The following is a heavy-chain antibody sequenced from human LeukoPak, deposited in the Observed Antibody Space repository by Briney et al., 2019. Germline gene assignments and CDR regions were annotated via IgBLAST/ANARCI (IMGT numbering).Heavy chain of an antibody. Sequence: PGGSLRLSCAASGFTFSSYWMSWVRQAPGKGLEWVANIKQDGSEKYYVDSVKGRFTISRGNAKNSLYLQMNSLRAEDTAVYYCARGPSSIAARPDWFDPWGQGTLVTVSS. J-gene: IGHJ5*02. V-gene: IGHV3-7*01. CDR3: ARGPSSIAARPDWFDP. CDR2: IKQDGSEK. CDR1: GFTFSSYW. D-gene: IGHD6-6*01.